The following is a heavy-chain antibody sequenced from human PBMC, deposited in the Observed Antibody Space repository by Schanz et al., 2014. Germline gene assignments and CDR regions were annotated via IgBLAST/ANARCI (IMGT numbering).Heavy chain of an antibody. Sequence: QVQLVESGGGVVQPGRSLRLSCAASGFIFSSYGLHWVRQAPGKGLEWVAFIWYDGSNKYYADSVKGRFTISRDNSKNALYLQMNSLRAEDTSVYFCARVRRRIATPSTPSFRNYYYYAMDDWGQGPTVTVSS. CDR2: IWYDGSNK. CDR1: GFIFSSYG. CDR3: ARVRRRIATPSTPSFRNYYYYAMDD. V-gene: IGHV3-33*01. J-gene: IGHJ6*02. D-gene: IGHD6-13*01.